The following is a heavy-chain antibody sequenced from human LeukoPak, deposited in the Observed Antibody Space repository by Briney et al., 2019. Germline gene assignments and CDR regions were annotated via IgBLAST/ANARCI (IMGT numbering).Heavy chain of an antibody. V-gene: IGHV1-69*11. J-gene: IGHJ4*02. CDR3: TIIPNVILFTHYFEY. CDR1: GGVFTTYD. D-gene: IGHD2-21*01. Sequence: GASVKVSCKASGGVFTTYDISWVRQAPGQGLEWMGSIIPFLGTTNYAQKFQGRVTITADEPTRTAYMELTYVRSDDTAVYYCTIIPNVILFTHYFEYWGQGTLVTVSS. CDR2: IIPFLGTT.